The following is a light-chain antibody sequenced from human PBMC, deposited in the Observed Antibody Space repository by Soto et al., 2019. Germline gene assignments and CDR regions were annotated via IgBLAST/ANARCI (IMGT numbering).Light chain of an antibody. J-gene: IGKJ1*01. CDR2: KAS. Sequence: DIRMTQSRSTLFGSVGARVSINCRASQTISSWLAWYQQKPGKAPKLRIYKASTLKSGVPSRFSGSGSGTEFTFAISSRQPADFATYYFQHYNSYSGAFAQGTKVDIK. CDR1: QTISSW. V-gene: IGKV1-5*03. CDR3: QHYNSYSGA.